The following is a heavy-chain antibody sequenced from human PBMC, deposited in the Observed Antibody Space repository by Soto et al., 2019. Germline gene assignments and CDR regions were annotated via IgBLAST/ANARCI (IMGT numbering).Heavy chain of an antibody. CDR1: GFTFSRYG. CDR2: ISYDGSNK. V-gene: IGHV3-30*18. D-gene: IGHD4-17*01. J-gene: IGHJ4*02. CDR3: AKDPDEYGDPRGY. Sequence: QVQLLESGGGVVQPGRSLRLSCAASGFTFSRYGMHWVRQAPGKGLEWVAVISYDGSNKYYADSVKGRFTISRDNSKNTLYLQMNSLRAEDTAVYYCAKDPDEYGDPRGYWGQGTLVTVSS.